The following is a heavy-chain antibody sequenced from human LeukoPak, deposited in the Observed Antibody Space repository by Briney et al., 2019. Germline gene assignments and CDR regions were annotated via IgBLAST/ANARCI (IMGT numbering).Heavy chain of an antibody. Sequence: SETLSLTCAVYGGSFSGYYWSWIRQPRGKGLEWIGEINHSGSTNYNPSLKSRVTISVDTSKNQFSLKLSSVTAADTAVYYCARVRIFGVVTDYWGQGTLVTVSS. D-gene: IGHD3-3*02. J-gene: IGHJ4*02. CDR3: ARVRIFGVVTDY. CDR2: INHSGST. CDR1: GGSFSGYY. V-gene: IGHV4-34*01.